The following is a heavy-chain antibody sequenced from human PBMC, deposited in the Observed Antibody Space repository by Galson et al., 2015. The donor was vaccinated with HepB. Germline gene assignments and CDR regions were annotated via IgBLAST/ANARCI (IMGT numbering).Heavy chain of an antibody. CDR3: ARGFYGDQRGAFDI. Sequence: SCKASGYTFTSYGISWVRQAPGQGLEWMGWISAYNGNTNYAQKLQGRVTMTTDTSTSTAYMELRSLRSDDTAVYYCARGFYGDQRGAFDIWGQGTMVTVSS. J-gene: IGHJ3*02. V-gene: IGHV1-18*01. D-gene: IGHD4-17*01. CDR2: ISAYNGNT. CDR1: GYTFTSYG.